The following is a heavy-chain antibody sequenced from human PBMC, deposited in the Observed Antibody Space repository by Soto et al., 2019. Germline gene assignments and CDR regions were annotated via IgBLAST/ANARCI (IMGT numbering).Heavy chain of an antibody. J-gene: IGHJ3*02. CDR1: GGSISSYY. D-gene: IGHD1-1*01. Sequence: PSETLSLTCTVSGGSISSYYWSWIRQPPGKGLEWIGYIYYSWSTNYNPSLKSRVTISVDTSKNQFSLKLSSVTAADTAVYYCARYTTSMAGDAFDIWGQGTMVT. CDR3: ARYTTSMAGDAFDI. V-gene: IGHV4-59*08. CDR2: IYYSWST.